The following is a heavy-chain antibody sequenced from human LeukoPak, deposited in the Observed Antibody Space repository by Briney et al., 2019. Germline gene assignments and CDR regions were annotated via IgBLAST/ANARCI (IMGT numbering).Heavy chain of an antibody. CDR3: ARERFSRWFDP. D-gene: IGHD3-10*01. V-gene: IGHV1-69*04. Sequence: SVKVSCKDSGCTFSSYTISWVRQAPGQGLEWMGRIIPILGIANYAQKFQGRVTITADKSTSTAYMELSSLRSEDTAVYYCARERFSRWFDPWGQGTLVTVSS. CDR2: IIPILGIA. CDR1: GCTFSSYT. J-gene: IGHJ5*02.